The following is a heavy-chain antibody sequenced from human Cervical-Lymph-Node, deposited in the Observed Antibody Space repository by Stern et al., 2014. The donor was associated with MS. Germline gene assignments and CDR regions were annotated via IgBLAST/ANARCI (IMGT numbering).Heavy chain of an antibody. CDR2: IYPYDSDT. V-gene: IGHV5-51*01. Sequence: EVKLVESGAEVKKPGASLKISCKLSGYSFTIYYIAWVRQMPGKGLEWMWVIYPYDSDTTYSPSFQVQVTISADKSITTAYLQWSSLRASDTAMYYCARHVQGFDYWGQGTLVTVSS. J-gene: IGHJ4*02. CDR1: GYSFTIYY. CDR3: ARHVQGFDY.